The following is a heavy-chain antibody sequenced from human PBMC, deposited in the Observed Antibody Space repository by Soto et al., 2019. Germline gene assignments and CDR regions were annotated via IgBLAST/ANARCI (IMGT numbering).Heavy chain of an antibody. CDR2: LSWNSDTI. V-gene: IGHV3-9*01. J-gene: IGHJ4*02. CDR3: AKDLRHCSGANCY. Sequence: EVQLVESGGGLVQPGRSLKLSCVASGFPFAAYSMHWVRQAPGKGLEWASALSWNSDTIGYADSVKGRFTISRDKAKNSLYLKMNSLRPEDPALYYCAKDLRHCSGANCYWGQGTLVTVS. D-gene: IGHD2-15*01. CDR1: GFPFAAYS.